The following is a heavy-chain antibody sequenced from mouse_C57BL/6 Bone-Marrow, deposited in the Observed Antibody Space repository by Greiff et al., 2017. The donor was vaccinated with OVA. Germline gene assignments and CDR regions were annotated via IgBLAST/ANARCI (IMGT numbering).Heavy chain of an antibody. CDR3: ARDYDYDGVFDY. CDR1: GYTFTSYW. Sequence: QVQLQQPGAELVKPGASVKMSCKASGYTFTSYWITWVKQRPGHGLEWIGDIYPGSGSTNYNEKFKSKATLTVDTSSSTAYMQLSSLTSEDSAVYYGARDYDYDGVFDYWGQGTTLTVSS. CDR2: IYPGSGST. J-gene: IGHJ2*01. V-gene: IGHV1-55*01. D-gene: IGHD2-4*01.